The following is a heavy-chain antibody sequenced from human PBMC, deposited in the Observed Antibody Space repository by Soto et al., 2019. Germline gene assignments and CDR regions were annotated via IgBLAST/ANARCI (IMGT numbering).Heavy chain of an antibody. D-gene: IGHD2-15*01. CDR1: GGSIISGGYS. Sequence: SETLSLTCAVSGGSIISGGYSWSWIRQPPGKGLEWIGYIYSGTTHYNPSLESRVTIAMDRSKNQVSLSLKSVTAADAAVYYCAREDSGAFFDFWGQGTLVTVSS. V-gene: IGHV4-30-2*01. CDR3: AREDSGAFFDF. J-gene: IGHJ4*02. CDR2: IYSGTT.